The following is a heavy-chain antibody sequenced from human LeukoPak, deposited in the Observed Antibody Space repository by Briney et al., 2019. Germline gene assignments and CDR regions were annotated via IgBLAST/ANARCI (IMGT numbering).Heavy chain of an antibody. CDR3: ARVRLWLRGPDY. D-gene: IGHD5-18*01. V-gene: IGHV4-34*01. J-gene: IGHJ4*02. Sequence: NPSETLSHTCAVYGGSFSGYYWSWIRQPPGKGLEWIGEINHSGSTNYNPSLKSRVTISVDTSKNQFSLKLSSVTAADTAVYYCARVRLWLRGPDYWGQGTLVTVSS. CDR2: INHSGST. CDR1: GGSFSGYY.